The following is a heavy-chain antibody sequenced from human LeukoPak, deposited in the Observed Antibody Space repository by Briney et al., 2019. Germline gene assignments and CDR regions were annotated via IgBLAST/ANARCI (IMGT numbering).Heavy chain of an antibody. V-gene: IGHV1-2*02. CDR1: GYTFTGYY. D-gene: IGHD3-9*01. CDR2: INPNSGGT. CDR3: ARDHYDILTGYYYFHY. Sequence: ASVKVSCEASGYTFTGYYMHWVRQAPGQGLEWMGWINPNSGGTNYAQKFQGRVTMTRDTSISTAYMELSRLRSDDTAVYYCARDHYDILTGYYYFHYWGQGTLVTVSS. J-gene: IGHJ4*02.